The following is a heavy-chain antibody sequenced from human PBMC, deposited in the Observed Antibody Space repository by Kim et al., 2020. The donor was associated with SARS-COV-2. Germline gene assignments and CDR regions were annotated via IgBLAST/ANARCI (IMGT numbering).Heavy chain of an antibody. CDR1: GGSISSYY. Sequence: SETLSLTCTVSGGSISSYYWSWIRQPAGKGLEWIGRIYTSGSTNYNPSLKSRVTMSVDTSKNQFSLKLSSVTAADTAVYYCARASAASYYYYYGMDVWGQGTTVPVPS. J-gene: IGHJ6*02. D-gene: IGHD2-15*01. CDR2: IYTSGST. V-gene: IGHV4-4*07. CDR3: ARASAASYYYYYGMDV.